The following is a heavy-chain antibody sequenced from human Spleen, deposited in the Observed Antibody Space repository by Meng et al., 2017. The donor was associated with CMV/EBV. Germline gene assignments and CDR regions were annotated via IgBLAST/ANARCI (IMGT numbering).Heavy chain of an antibody. D-gene: IGHD7-27*01. J-gene: IGHJ4*02. CDR1: GYTFTSNY. V-gene: IGHV1-46*01. CDR3: ARDNNWGPDY. Sequence: ASVKVSCKASGYTFTSNYMYWVRQAPGQGLEWMGIINPSGGRTTYAQKFQGRVTMTRDSSTSTVYMELSSLRSEDTAVYYCARDNNWGPDYWGQGTLVTVSS. CDR2: INPSGGRT.